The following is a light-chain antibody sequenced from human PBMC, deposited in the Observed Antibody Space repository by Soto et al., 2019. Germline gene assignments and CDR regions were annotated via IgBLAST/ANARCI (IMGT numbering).Light chain of an antibody. CDR1: SSDIGRYNL. Sequence: QSALTQPASVSGSPGQSITISCTGTSSDIGRYNLVSWYQQHPGKAPKLIIYEDIERPSGVSDRFSGSKSGNTASLTISGLQTEDEADYYCCSYAGGASVVFGAGTKLTV. CDR2: EDI. J-gene: IGLJ2*01. V-gene: IGLV2-23*01. CDR3: CSYAGGASVV.